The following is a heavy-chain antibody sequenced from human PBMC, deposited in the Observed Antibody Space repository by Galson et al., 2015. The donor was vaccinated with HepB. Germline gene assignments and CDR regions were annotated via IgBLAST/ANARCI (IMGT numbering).Heavy chain of an antibody. CDR3: ARVGAVATRGY. V-gene: IGHV3-72*01. Sequence: SLRLSCAASGFTFSDHYMDWVRQAPGKGLEWVGRTRNKANSYTTEYAASVKGRFTISRDDSKNSLYLQMNSLKTEDTAVYYCARVGAVATRGYWGQGTLVTVSS. CDR2: TRNKANSYTT. CDR1: GFTFSDHY. J-gene: IGHJ4*02. D-gene: IGHD6-19*01.